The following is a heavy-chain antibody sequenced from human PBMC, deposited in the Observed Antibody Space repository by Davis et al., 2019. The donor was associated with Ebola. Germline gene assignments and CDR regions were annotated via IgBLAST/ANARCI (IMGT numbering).Heavy chain of an antibody. CDR1: GYSFTSYW. J-gene: IGHJ6*02. CDR2: IYPGDSDT. V-gene: IGHV5-51*01. CDR3: ARQTLYGDYVATLGRSDYYYYGMDV. D-gene: IGHD4-17*01. Sequence: GGSLRLSCKGSGYSFTSYWIGWVRQMPGKGLEWMGIIYPGDSDTRYIPSFQGQVTISADKSISTAYLQWSSLKASDTAMYYCARQTLYGDYVATLGRSDYYYYGMDVWGQGTTVTVSS.